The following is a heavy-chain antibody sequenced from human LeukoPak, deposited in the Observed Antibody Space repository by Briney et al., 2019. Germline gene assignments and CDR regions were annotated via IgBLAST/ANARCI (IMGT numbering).Heavy chain of an antibody. CDR1: CGSMTSYY. CDR3: ARLTYGSGSFWFDP. V-gene: IGHV4-59*08. CDR2: IHSSGST. Sequence: PSETLSLTCTVSCGSMTSYYWSWIRQPPGKGLGWIGYIHSSGSTNYNPSLKSRVTISLDTSKNQFSLKLSSVTAADTDVYYCARLTYGSGSFWFDPWGQGTLVTVSS. J-gene: IGHJ5*02. D-gene: IGHD3-10*01.